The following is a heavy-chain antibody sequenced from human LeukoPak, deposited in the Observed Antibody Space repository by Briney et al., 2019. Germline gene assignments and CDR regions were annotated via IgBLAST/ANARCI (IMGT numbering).Heavy chain of an antibody. CDR3: ARGGASSSGSYPYFDY. Sequence: GGSLRLSCAASGFTFSSYSMNWVRQAPGKGLEWVSSISSSSSYIYYADSVKGRFTISRNNAKNSLYLQMNSLRAEDTAVYYCARGGASSSGSYPYFDYWGQGTLVTVSS. D-gene: IGHD1-26*01. CDR1: GFTFSSYS. CDR2: ISSSSSYI. J-gene: IGHJ4*02. V-gene: IGHV3-21*01.